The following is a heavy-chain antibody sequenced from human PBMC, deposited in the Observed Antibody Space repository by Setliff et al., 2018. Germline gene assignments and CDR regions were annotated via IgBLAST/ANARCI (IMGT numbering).Heavy chain of an antibody. Sequence: SETLSLTCAVSGGSISSGYYWGWIRQPPGKGLEWIGSIYHSGSTYYNPSLKSRVTISVDTSKNQFSLKLSSVTAADTAVYYCARDWAAAAGTAVGDGLDYWGQGTLVTVSS. CDR1: GGSISSGYY. CDR3: ARDWAAAAGTAVGDGLDY. CDR2: IYHSGST. D-gene: IGHD6-13*01. J-gene: IGHJ4*02. V-gene: IGHV4-38-2*02.